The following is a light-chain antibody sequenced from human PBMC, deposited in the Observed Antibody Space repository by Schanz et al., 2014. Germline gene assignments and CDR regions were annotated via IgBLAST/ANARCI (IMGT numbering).Light chain of an antibody. J-gene: IGKJ1*01. CDR3: QDYSSVSRR. V-gene: IGKV1-5*01. Sequence: GDRVTITCRASQSVRTWLAWYQQKPGKAPKLLISDASSLESGVPSRFSGSGSGTDFTLTISSLEPEDFATYYCQDYSSVSRRFGQGTKVEMK. CDR2: DAS. CDR1: QSVRTW.